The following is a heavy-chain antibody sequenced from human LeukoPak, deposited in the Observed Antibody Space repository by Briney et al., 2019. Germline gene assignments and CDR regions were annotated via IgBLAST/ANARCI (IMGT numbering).Heavy chain of an antibody. CDR2: INPNSGGT. CDR1: GYTFTGYY. V-gene: IGHV1-2*02. J-gene: IGHJ4*02. CDR3: ARATGVVIIGFDY. D-gene: IGHD3-3*01. Sequence: GASVKVSCKASGYTFTGYYMHWVRQAPGQGLEWMGWINPNSGGTNYAQKFQGRVTMTRDTSISTAYMEPSRLRSDDTAVYYCARATGVVIIGFDYWGQGTLVTVSS.